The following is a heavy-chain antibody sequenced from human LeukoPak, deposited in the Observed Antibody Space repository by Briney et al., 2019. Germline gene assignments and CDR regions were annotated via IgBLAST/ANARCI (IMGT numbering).Heavy chain of an antibody. CDR2: SSDTT. CDR1: GITFRSYA. CDR3: ARSRGPGNHYFDY. J-gene: IGHJ4*02. D-gene: IGHD4-23*01. V-gene: IGHV3-23*01. Sequence: GGSLRLSCAAFGITFRSYAMSWFRQAPRKGLKWVSTSSDTTYYTDSVKGRFTISRDTSKNTLYLQMNSLGAADTAVYYCARSRGPGNHYFDYWGRGALVTVSS.